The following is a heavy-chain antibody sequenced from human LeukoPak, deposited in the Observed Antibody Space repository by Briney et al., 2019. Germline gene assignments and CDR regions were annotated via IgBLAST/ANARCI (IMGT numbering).Heavy chain of an antibody. Sequence: GGSLRLSCAASGFTFSSYSMNWVRQAPGKGLEWVSSISSSSSYIYYPDSVKGRFTISRDNAKNSLYLQMNSLRAEDTAVYYCARVGGDKLLWFGELFAYYGMDVWGQGTTVTVSS. CDR3: ARVGGDKLLWFGELFAYYGMDV. D-gene: IGHD3-10*01. J-gene: IGHJ6*02. CDR2: ISSSSSYI. V-gene: IGHV3-21*04. CDR1: GFTFSSYS.